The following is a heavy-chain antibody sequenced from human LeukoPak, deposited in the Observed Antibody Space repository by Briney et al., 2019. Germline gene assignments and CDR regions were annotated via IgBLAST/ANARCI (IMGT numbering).Heavy chain of an antibody. CDR3: ATTVVVITTYYYYGMDV. CDR1: GYTLTELS. D-gene: IGHD3-22*01. V-gene: IGHV1-24*01. CDR2: FDPEDGET. J-gene: IGHJ6*02. Sequence: ASVKVSCKVSGYTLTELSMHWERQAPGKGLEWMGGFDPEDGETTYAQKFQGRVTMTEDTSTDTAYMELSSLRSEDTAVYYCATTVVVITTYYYYGMDVWGQGTTVTVSS.